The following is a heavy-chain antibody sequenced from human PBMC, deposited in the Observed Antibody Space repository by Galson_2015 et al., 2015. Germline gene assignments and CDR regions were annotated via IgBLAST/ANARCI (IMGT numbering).Heavy chain of an antibody. CDR2: IGGTGAKA. Sequence: SLRLSCAASGFTFSNSAMNWVRQAPGKGLEWVAAIGGTGAKAYYSESAKGRFTISRDNSKSTLFLQMNNLTADDTALYYCARDRGTSWNKGDWLDPWGQGTLVTVSS. D-gene: IGHD1/OR15-1a*01. CDR3: ARDRGTSWNKGDWLDP. V-gene: IGHV3-23*01. J-gene: IGHJ5*02. CDR1: GFTFSNSA.